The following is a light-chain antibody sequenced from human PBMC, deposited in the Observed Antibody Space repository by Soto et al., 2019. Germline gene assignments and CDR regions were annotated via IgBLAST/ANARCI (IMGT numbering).Light chain of an antibody. CDR2: GDI. V-gene: IGLV1-40*01. CDR3: QSYDSSMSISV. Sequence: QSVLTQPPSVSGAPGQRVSISCTGTSSNIWAGYDVHWYQHLPGTSPQLLIFGDINRPSGVPDRFSGSKSGNSASLAIPGLQADDEADYYCQSYDSSMSISVFGGGTKVTFL. J-gene: IGLJ2*01. CDR1: SSNIWAGYD.